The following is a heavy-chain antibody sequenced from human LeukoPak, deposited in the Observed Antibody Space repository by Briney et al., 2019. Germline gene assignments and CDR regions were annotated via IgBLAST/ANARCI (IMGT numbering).Heavy chain of an antibody. CDR2: IYTSGST. CDR1: GGSISTFY. V-gene: IGHV4-4*07. D-gene: IGHD3-10*01. CDR3: VRDRIYGSGSDHFDY. Sequence: KPSETLSLTCTVSGGSISTFYWSWIRQPAGKGLEWIGRIYTSGSTNYNPSLKSRVTMSVDTSKNQFSLKLSSVTAADTAVYYCVRDRIYGSGSDHFDYWGQGTLVTVSS. J-gene: IGHJ4*02.